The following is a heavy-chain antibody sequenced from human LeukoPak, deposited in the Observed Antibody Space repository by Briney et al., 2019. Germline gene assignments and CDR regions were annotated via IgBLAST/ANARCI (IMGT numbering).Heavy chain of an antibody. CDR2: IIPIFGTA. CDR1: GVTFSSYA. CDR3: ARERYERYCSSTSCYEEGYYFDY. V-gene: IGHV1-69*13. Sequence: ASVKVSCKASGVTFSSYAISWVRQAPGQGLEWMGGIIPIFGTANYAQKFQGRVTITADESTSTAYMELSSLRSEDTAVYYCARERYERYCSSTSCYEEGYYFDYWGQGTLVTVSS. J-gene: IGHJ4*02. D-gene: IGHD2-2*01.